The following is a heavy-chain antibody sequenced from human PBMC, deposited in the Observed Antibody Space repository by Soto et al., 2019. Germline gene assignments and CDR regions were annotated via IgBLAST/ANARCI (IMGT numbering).Heavy chain of an antibody. J-gene: IGHJ6*03. V-gene: IGHV1-3*01. D-gene: IGHD3-3*01. CDR3: ASGYDFWSGGADMDV. CDR1: GYTFTSYA. CDR2: INAGNGNT. Sequence: QVQLVQSGAELKKPGASVKVSCKASGYTFTSYAMHWVRQAPGQRLEWMGWINAGNGNTKYSQKFQGRVTITRDTSASTDYMELSSLRSEDKAVSYCASGYDFWSGGADMDVWGKGTTVTVSS.